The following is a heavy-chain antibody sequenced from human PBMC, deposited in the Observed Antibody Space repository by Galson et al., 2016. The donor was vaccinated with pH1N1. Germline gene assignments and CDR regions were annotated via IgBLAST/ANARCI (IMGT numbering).Heavy chain of an antibody. V-gene: IGHV3-30-3*01. J-gene: IGHJ4*02. Sequence: SLRLSCAASGFTFSSYAMHWVRQAPGKGLEWVAVMSYDGSNKYYADSVKGRFTISRDNSKNTLFLQMNSLRAEDTAVSYCAREASGSYYTFDYWGQGTLVTVSS. CDR1: GFTFSSYA. D-gene: IGHD1-26*01. CDR3: AREASGSYYTFDY. CDR2: MSYDGSNK.